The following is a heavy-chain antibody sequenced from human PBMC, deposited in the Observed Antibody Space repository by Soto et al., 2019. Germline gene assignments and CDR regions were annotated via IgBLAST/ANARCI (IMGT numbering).Heavy chain of an antibody. CDR1: GFTFSSFA. CDR3: AKYLARTTIFGVVNYSFDY. D-gene: IGHD3-3*01. J-gene: IGHJ4*02. CDR2: INGSGVTT. V-gene: IGHV3-23*01. Sequence: PGGSLRLSCAASGFTFSSFAMMWLRQAPGRGLEWISAINGSGVTTYHAETVKGRFTISRDNSKNTLYLQMNSLRAEDMAVYFCAKYLARTTIFGVVNYSFDYWGQGTLVTVSS.